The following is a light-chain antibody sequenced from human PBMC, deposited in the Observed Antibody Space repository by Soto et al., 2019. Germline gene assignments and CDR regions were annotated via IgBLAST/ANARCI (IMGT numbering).Light chain of an antibody. CDR2: EVT. CDR1: SRDVGGYND. Sequence: QSALTQPPSASGSPGQSVTISCTGTSRDVGGYNDVSWYQQHPGKAPKLMIYEVTKRPSGVPDRFSGSKSGNTASLTVSGLQAEDEADYYCSSYAGSLYVFGTGTKLTVL. J-gene: IGLJ1*01. V-gene: IGLV2-8*01. CDR3: SSYAGSLYV.